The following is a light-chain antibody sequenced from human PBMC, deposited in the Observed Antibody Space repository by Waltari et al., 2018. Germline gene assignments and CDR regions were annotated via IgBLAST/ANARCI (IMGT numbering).Light chain of an antibody. CDR3: QQAHSFPIT. J-gene: IGKJ5*01. V-gene: IGKV1-12*01. Sequence: DIQMTQSPSSVSASVGDGVTITCRASRDISTWLAWYQQKPGKTPNLRIYDGYTLQSGVPSRFSGSGSGTVFTLTISSLQPEDFATYYCQQAHSFPITFGQGTRLEIK. CDR1: RDISTW. CDR2: DGY.